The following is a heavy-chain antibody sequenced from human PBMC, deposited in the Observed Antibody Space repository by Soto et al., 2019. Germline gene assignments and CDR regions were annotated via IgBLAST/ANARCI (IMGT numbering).Heavy chain of an antibody. V-gene: IGHV1-69*01. D-gene: IGHD3-22*01. CDR1: GGTFSSYA. CDR3: ARGTYYYDSSGYSHDASDI. J-gene: IGHJ3*02. Sequence: QVQLVQSGAEVKKPGSSVKVSCKASGGTFSSYAISWVRQAPGQGLEWMGGIITIFGTANYAQKFQARVTITADESTSKAYMELSSLRSEDTAVYYCARGTYYYDSSGYSHDASDIWGQGTMVTVSS. CDR2: IITIFGTA.